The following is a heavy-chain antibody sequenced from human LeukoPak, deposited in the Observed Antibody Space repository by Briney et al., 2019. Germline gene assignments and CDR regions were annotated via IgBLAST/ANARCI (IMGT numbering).Heavy chain of an antibody. J-gene: IGHJ4*02. Sequence: QTGGSLRLSCAASGFTFSSYEMNWVRQAPGKGLEWVSYISSSGSTIYYADSVKGRFTISRDNAKNSLFLQMDSLRGEDTAVYYCARCTTGKTFGSLREIKKSREIDYWGQGTLVTVSS. CDR2: ISSSGSTI. CDR3: ARCTTGKTFGSLREIKKSREIDY. V-gene: IGHV3-48*03. CDR1: GFTFSSYE. D-gene: IGHD1-1*01.